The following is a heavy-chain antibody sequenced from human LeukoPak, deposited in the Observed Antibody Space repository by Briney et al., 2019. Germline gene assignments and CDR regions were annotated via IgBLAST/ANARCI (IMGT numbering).Heavy chain of an antibody. V-gene: IGHV1-18*01. Sequence: ASVKVSCKASGYTFTSYGISWVRQAPGQGLEWMGWISAYNGNTNYAQKLQGRVTMTTDTSTSTAYMELRRLRSDDTAVYYCARECSGGSCYPNWFDPWGQGTLVTVSS. CDR2: ISAYNGNT. CDR1: GYTFTSYG. CDR3: ARECSGGSCYPNWFDP. J-gene: IGHJ5*02. D-gene: IGHD2-15*01.